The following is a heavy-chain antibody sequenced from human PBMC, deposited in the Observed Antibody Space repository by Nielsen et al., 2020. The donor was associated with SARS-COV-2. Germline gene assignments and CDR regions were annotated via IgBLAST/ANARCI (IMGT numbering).Heavy chain of an antibody. CDR1: GFTVSSNY. V-gene: IGHV3-66*01. Sequence: GESVKISCAASGFTVSSNYMSWVRQAPGKGLEWVSVIYSGGSTYYADSVKGRFTISRDNSKNTLYLQMNSLRAEDTAVYYCARNVVFDYWGQGTLVTVSS. D-gene: IGHD2-15*01. CDR2: IYSGGST. J-gene: IGHJ4*02. CDR3: ARNVVFDY.